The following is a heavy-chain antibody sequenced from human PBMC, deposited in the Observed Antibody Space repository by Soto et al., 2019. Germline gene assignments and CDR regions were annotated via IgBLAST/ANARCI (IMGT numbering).Heavy chain of an antibody. V-gene: IGHV3-30*03. J-gene: IGHJ4*02. Sequence: GGSLRLSCAASGFTFSSYGMHWVRQAPGKGLEWVAVISYDGSNKYYADSVKGRFTISRDNSKNTLYLQMNSLRAEDTAVYYCAVDYYDSSGYYPGPFDYWGQGTLDTVSS. CDR2: ISYDGSNK. D-gene: IGHD3-22*01. CDR3: AVDYYDSSGYYPGPFDY. CDR1: GFTFSSYG.